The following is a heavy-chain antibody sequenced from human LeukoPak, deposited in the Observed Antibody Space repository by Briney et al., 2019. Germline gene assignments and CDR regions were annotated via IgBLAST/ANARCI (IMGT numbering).Heavy chain of an antibody. Sequence: SETLSLTCTVAGGSISSYYWSWIRQPPGKGLEWIGYIYYSGSTNYNPSLMSRVTISVDTSKNQFSLRLSSVTAADTAVYYCARATTGTYNWFDPWGQGTLVTVSS. D-gene: IGHD1-1*01. CDR2: IYYSGST. V-gene: IGHV4-59*01. CDR1: GGSISSYY. J-gene: IGHJ5*02. CDR3: ARATTGTYNWFDP.